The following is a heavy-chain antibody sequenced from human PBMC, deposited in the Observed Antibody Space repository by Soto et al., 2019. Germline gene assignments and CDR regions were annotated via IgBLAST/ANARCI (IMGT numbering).Heavy chain of an antibody. CDR1: GFTFSSYW. CDR3: ARDPVEMATIIDY. Sequence: PGGSLRLSCAASGFTFSSYWMSWVRQAPGKGLEWVANIKQDGSEKYYVDSVKGRFTISRDNAKNSLYLQMNSLRAEDTAVYYCARDPVEMATIIDYWGQGTLVTVSS. J-gene: IGHJ4*02. D-gene: IGHD5-12*01. CDR2: IKQDGSEK. V-gene: IGHV3-7*01.